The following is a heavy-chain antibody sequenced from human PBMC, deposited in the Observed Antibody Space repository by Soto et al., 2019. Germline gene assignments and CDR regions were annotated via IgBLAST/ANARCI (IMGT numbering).Heavy chain of an antibody. Sequence: SETLSLTCAVYGCTFSGYYWSWIRQPPGKGLEWIGEINHSGSTNYNPSLKSRVTISVDTSKKQFSLKLSSVTAAYLAVYYCAISSNYDPCFDYWGQGTLVTVSS. CDR3: AISSNYDPCFDY. V-gene: IGHV4-34*08. J-gene: IGHJ4*02. CDR1: GCTFSGYY. D-gene: IGHD1-26*01. CDR2: INHSGST.